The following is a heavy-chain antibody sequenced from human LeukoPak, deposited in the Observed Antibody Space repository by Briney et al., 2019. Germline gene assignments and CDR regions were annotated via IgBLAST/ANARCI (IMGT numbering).Heavy chain of an antibody. D-gene: IGHD1-26*01. CDR3: ARGGGSGVFSVGYYYYYMDV. CDR1: GGSISSYY. Sequence: PSETLSLTCTVSGGSISSYYWSWIRQPPGKGLEWIGYIYYSGSTNYNPSLKSRVTISVDTSKNQFSLKLSSVTAADTAVYYCARGGGSGVFSVGYYYYYMDVWGKGTTVTVSS. V-gene: IGHV4-59*01. CDR2: IYYSGST. J-gene: IGHJ6*03.